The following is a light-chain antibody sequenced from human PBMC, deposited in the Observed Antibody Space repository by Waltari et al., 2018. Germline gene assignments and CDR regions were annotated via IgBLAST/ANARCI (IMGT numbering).Light chain of an antibody. J-gene: IGKJ3*01. V-gene: IGKV1-39*01. CDR3: QESVSTPKGT. Sequence: DIQMTQSPSSLSASVGDRVNITCRASQSISTFLNWYQQKEGRAPKLLIYAASTLQRGVPSRFSGSGAGSDFTLTISSLQPEDSATYHCQESVSTPKGTFGPGTKVEIK. CDR2: AAS. CDR1: QSISTF.